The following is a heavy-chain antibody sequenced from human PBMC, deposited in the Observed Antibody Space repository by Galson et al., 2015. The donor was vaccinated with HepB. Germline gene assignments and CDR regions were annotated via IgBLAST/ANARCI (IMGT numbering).Heavy chain of an antibody. D-gene: IGHD4-17*01. Sequence: SLRLSCAASGFTFDDYAMHWVRQAPGKGLEWVSGISWNTDIIHYADSVKGRFTISRDNAKKSLYLQMNSLRVEDTALYYCAKDLLWRGDYSRGDYFDSWGQGTLVTVSS. V-gene: IGHV3-9*01. J-gene: IGHJ4*02. CDR2: ISWNTDII. CDR1: GFTFDDYA. CDR3: AKDLLWRGDYSRGDYFDS.